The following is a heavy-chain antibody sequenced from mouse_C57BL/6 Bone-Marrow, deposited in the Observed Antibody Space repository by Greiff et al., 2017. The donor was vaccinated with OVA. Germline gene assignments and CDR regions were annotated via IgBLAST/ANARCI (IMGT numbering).Heavy chain of an antibody. CDR3: ARRWLLMDY. D-gene: IGHD2-3*01. V-gene: IGHV5-4*03. J-gene: IGHJ4*01. CDR1: GFTFSSYA. Sequence: EVQGVESGGGLVKPGGSLKLSCAASGFTFSSYAMSWVRQTPEKRLEWVATISDGGSYTYYPDNVKGRFTISRDNAKNNLYLQMSHLKSEDTAMYYCARRWLLMDYWGQGTSVTVSS. CDR2: ISDGGSYT.